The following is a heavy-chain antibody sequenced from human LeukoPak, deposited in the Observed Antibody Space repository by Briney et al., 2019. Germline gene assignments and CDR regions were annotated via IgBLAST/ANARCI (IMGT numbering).Heavy chain of an antibody. CDR1: GGSISSGSYY. Sequence: ETLSLTCTVSGGSISSGSYYWSWIRQPPGKGLEWIGYIYYSGSTNYNPSLKSRVTISVDTSKNQFSLKLSSVTAADTAVYYCARVDTAMVFDYWGQGTLVTVSS. J-gene: IGHJ4*02. D-gene: IGHD5-18*01. CDR2: IYYSGST. V-gene: IGHV4-61*01. CDR3: ARVDTAMVFDY.